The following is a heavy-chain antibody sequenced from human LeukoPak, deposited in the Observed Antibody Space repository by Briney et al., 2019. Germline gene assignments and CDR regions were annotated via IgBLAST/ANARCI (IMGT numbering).Heavy chain of an antibody. CDR2: ISYDGSNK. D-gene: IGHD3-22*01. J-gene: IGHJ6*02. CDR1: GFPFSSYA. Sequence: GSLSLSCAASGFPFSSYAMHWVRQAPGKGLEWVAVISYDGSNKYYADSVKGRFTISRDNSKNTLYLQMNSLRAEDTAVYYCAREGLYYDRRRSYYYYGMDVWGQGTTVTVSS. CDR3: AREGLYYDRRRSYYYYGMDV. V-gene: IGHV3-30-3*01.